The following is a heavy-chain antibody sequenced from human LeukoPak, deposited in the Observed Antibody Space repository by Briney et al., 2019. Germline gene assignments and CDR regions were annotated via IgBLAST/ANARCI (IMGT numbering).Heavy chain of an antibody. CDR3: ARAESLDKQLLVSDD. D-gene: IGHD6-19*01. CDR2: IWYDGSNK. CDR1: GFTFSSYG. V-gene: IGHV3-33*01. Sequence: GGSLRLSCAASGFTFSSYGMHWVRQAPGKGLEWVAVIWYDGSNKYYADSVKGRFTISRDNSKNTLYLQMNSLRAEDTAVYYCARAESLDKQLLVSDDWGQGSLVTVSS. J-gene: IGHJ4*02.